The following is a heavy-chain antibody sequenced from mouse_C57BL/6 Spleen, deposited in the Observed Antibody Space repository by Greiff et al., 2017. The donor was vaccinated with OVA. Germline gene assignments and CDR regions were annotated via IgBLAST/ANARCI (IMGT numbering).Heavy chain of an antibody. Sequence: VKLQESGPELVKPGASVKISCKASGYAFSSSWMNWVQQRPGKGLEWIGRIYPGGGDTNYTGKFKGKATLTADKSTSTAYMQLSSLTSEVTAVYICASYYYSSSYCGYWGKGTTLTVAS. CDR2: IYPGGGDT. J-gene: IGHJ2*01. CDR3: ASYYYSSSYCGY. CDR1: GYAFSSSW. D-gene: IGHD1-1*01. V-gene: IGHV1-82*01.